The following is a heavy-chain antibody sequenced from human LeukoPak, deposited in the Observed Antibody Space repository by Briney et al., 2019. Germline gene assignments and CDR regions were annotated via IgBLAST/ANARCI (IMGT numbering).Heavy chain of an antibody. CDR3: AREMSGSNDALDI. V-gene: IGHV3-13*01. CDR1: GFTLSTYD. CDR2: IYRAGDT. D-gene: IGHD3-10*01. Sequence: GGSLRLSCAASGFTLSTYDMHWVRQPTGEGLEWVSIIYRAGDTYYPGSVKGRSTISRDNAKNSLYPQMNSLRAEDTAVYYCAREMSGSNDALDIWGQGTMVTVSS. J-gene: IGHJ3*02.